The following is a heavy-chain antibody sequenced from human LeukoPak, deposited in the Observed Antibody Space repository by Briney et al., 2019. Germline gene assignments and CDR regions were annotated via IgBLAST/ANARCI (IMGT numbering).Heavy chain of an antibody. J-gene: IGHJ5*02. CDR1: GGSISSSNYY. Sequence: KPSETLSLTCTVSGGSISSSNYYWGWIRQPPGKGLEWIGSIYYSGSTNYNPSLKSRVTISVDTSKNQFSLKLSSVTAADTAVYYCASSSRYSSSWYFDPWGQGTLVTVSS. D-gene: IGHD6-13*01. V-gene: IGHV4-39*07. CDR2: IYYSGST. CDR3: ASSSRYSSSWYFDP.